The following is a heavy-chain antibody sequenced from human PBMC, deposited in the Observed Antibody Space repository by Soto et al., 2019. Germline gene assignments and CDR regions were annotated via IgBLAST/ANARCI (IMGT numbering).Heavy chain of an antibody. CDR3: AREDSREAFDI. V-gene: IGHV4-4*02. CDR1: GGSITSTNW. J-gene: IGHJ3*02. CDR2: IYHTGST. Sequence: QVQLQESGPGLVKPSGTLSLTCAVSGGSITSTNWWSWVRQPPGQGLEWVGEIYHTGSTNYNPSLKTRVTISVDKSKNQFFLKLISVTAADTAVYFCAREDSREAFDIWGRGTMVTVSS.